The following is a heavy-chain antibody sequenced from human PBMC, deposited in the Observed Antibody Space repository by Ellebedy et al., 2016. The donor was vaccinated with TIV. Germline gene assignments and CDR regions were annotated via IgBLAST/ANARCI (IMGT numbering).Heavy chain of an antibody. CDR1: GYTFSSYG. V-gene: IGHV1-18*01. Sequence: AASVKVSCKASGYTFSSYGMSWVRQAPGQGLEWMGWISAYNGNTNYAQKLQGRVTMTTDTSTSTAYMELRSLISADTAVYYCARGSSGWMAIDYWGQGTLVTVSS. CDR3: ARGSSGWMAIDY. D-gene: IGHD6-19*01. J-gene: IGHJ4*02. CDR2: ISAYNGNT.